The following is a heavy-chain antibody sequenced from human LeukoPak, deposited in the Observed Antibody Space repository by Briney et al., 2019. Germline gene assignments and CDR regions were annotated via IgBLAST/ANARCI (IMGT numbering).Heavy chain of an antibody. D-gene: IGHD3-3*01. CDR3: ARDFWSGPYYYYYMDV. V-gene: IGHV3-30-3*01. J-gene: IGHJ6*03. Sequence: GGSLRLSCAASGFTFSSYAMHWVRQAPGKGLEWVAVISYDGSNKYYADSVKGRFTISRDNSKNTLYLQMNSLRAEDTAAYCCARDFWSGPYYYYYMDVWGKGTTVTVSS. CDR1: GFTFSSYA. CDR2: ISYDGSNK.